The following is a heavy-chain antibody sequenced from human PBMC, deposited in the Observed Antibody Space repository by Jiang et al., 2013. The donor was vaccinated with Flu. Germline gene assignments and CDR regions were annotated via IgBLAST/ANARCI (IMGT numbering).Heavy chain of an antibody. J-gene: IGHJ3*02. D-gene: IGHD1-14*01. CDR1: GGSISSYY. CDR3: ARLRTLGNAFDI. V-gene: IGHV4-59*01. CDR2: IYYSGST. Sequence: GSGLVKPSETLSLTCTVSGGSISSYYWSWIRQPPGKGLEWIGHIYYSGSTNYNPSLKSRVTISVDTSKNQFSLKLSSVTAADTAVYYCARLRTLGNAFDIVGPRDKWSPSL.